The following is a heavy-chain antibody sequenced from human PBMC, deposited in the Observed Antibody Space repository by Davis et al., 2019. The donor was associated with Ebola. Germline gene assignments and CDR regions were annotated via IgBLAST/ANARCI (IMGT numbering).Heavy chain of an antibody. CDR3: ASRHLGIAAREVY. J-gene: IGHJ4*02. V-gene: IGHV1-69*02. Sequence: AASVKVSCKASGYTFTSYYMHWVRQAPGQGLEWMGRIIPILGIANYAQKFQGRVTITADESTSTAYMELSSVRSEDTAVYYCASRHLGIAAREVYWGQGTLVTVSS. CDR1: GYTFTSYY. D-gene: IGHD6-6*01. CDR2: IIPILGIA.